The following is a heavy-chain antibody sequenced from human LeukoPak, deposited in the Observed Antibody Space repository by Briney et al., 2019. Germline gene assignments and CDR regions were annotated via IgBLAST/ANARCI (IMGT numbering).Heavy chain of an antibody. CDR2: ISSSSSYI. Sequence: GGSLRLSCAASGFTFSSYSMNWVRQAPGKGLEWVSSISSSSSYIYYADSVKGRFTISRDNAKNSLYLQMNSLRAEDTAVYYRARDSGDSSGYLAFDIWGQGTMVTVSS. CDR3: ARDSGDSSGYLAFDI. J-gene: IGHJ3*02. D-gene: IGHD3-22*01. CDR1: GFTFSSYS. V-gene: IGHV3-21*01.